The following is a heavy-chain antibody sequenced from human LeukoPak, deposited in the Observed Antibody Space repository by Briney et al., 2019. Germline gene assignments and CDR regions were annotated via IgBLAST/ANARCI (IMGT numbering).Heavy chain of an antibody. CDR1: GGSISSSSYY. V-gene: IGHV4-61*05. Sequence: PSETLSLTCTVSGGSISSSSYYWGWIRQPPGKRPEWMAYISDSGSDIYNLSLKSRVAISVDTSKNQFSLKVTSVTAADTAVYFCARHRRNYYGTGGSPFDFWGQGILVTVSS. CDR2: ISDSGSD. CDR3: ARHRRNYYGTGGSPFDF. D-gene: IGHD3-10*01. J-gene: IGHJ4*02.